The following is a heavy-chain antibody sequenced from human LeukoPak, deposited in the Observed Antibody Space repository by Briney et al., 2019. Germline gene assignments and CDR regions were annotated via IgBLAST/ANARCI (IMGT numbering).Heavy chain of an antibody. J-gene: IGHJ4*02. CDR3: ARKYYYDSSGYIDY. D-gene: IGHD3-22*01. CDR2: ITSGSNI. V-gene: IGHV3-48*03. Sequence: GGSLRLSCAASGFPFSIYEMNWVRQAPGKGLEWVSYITSGSNIYYADSVKGRFTISRDNAQNSLYLQMNGLRAEDTAVYYCARKYYYDSSGYIDYWGQGTLVAVSS. CDR1: GFPFSIYE.